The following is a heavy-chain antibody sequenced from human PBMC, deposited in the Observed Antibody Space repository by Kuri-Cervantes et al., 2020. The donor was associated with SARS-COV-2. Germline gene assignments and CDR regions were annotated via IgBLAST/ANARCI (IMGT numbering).Heavy chain of an antibody. J-gene: IGHJ4*02. CDR2: IYYSGST. CDR1: GGSISSSSYY. CDR3: ARDGSGGDADY. D-gene: IGHD2-15*01. Sequence: SETLSLTCTVSGGSISSSSYYWGWIRQPPGKGLEWIGSIYYSGSTYYNPSLKSRVTISVDRSKNQFSLKLSSVTAADTAVYYCARDGSGGDADYWGQGTLVTVSS. V-gene: IGHV4-39*07.